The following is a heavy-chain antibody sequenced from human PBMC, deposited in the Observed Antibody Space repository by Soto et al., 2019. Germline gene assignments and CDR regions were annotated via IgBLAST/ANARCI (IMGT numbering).Heavy chain of an antibody. CDR3: ARVLGSSWRYDDDAFDI. Sequence: SETLSLTCTVSGDSISSNGYYWSWIRQHPEKGLEWIGYINYSGNTYYSSSLKSRVTISGDTSKNQFSLNLSSVTAADTAVYYCARVLGSSWRYDDDAFDIWGQGTMVTVSS. CDR2: INYSGNT. CDR1: GDSISSNGYY. V-gene: IGHV4-31*03. D-gene: IGHD6-13*01. J-gene: IGHJ3*02.